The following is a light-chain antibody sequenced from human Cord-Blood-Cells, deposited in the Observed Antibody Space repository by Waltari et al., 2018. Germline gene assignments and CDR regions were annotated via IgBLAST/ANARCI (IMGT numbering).Light chain of an antibody. CDR2: WAS. Sequence: DIVMTQSPDSLAVSLGERATINCKSSQSVLYSSNNKNYLAWYQQKPGQPPKLLIYWASTRESGGPDRFSGSGSGTDFTLTISSLQAEDVAVYYCQQYYSTPYTFGQWTKLEIK. CDR1: QSVLYSSNNKNY. V-gene: IGKV4-1*01. J-gene: IGKJ2*01. CDR3: QQYYSTPYT.